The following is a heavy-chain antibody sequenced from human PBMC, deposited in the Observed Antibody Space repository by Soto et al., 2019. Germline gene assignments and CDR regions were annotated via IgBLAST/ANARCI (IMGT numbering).Heavy chain of an antibody. V-gene: IGHV1-69*01. J-gene: IGHJ6*02. Sequence: QVQLVQSGAEVKKPGSSVKVSCKASGGTFSSYAISWVRQAPGQGLEWMGGIIPIFGTANYAQKFQGRVTXXXXXXXXXXXXXXXXXXXXXXXXXXXXXXXRDIVVVPAPKYYYYGMDVWGQGTTVTVSS. CDR3: XXXXRDIVVVPAPKYYYYGMDV. CDR2: IIPIFGTA. CDR1: GGTFSSYA. D-gene: IGHD2-2*01.